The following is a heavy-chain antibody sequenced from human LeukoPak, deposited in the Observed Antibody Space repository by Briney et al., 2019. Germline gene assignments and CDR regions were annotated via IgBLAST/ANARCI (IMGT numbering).Heavy chain of an antibody. CDR2: IFPGDSDT. Sequence: GESLKISCKGSGYTFTNYWIGWVRQMPGKGLEWMGIIFPGDSDTRYNPSFQGQVTISADKSISTAYLQWSSLKASDTAMYYCARQGYCSGGSCYSGHYYGMDVWGQGTTVTVSS. CDR1: GYTFTNYW. J-gene: IGHJ6*02. V-gene: IGHV5-51*01. CDR3: ARQGYCSGGSCYSGHYYGMDV. D-gene: IGHD2-15*01.